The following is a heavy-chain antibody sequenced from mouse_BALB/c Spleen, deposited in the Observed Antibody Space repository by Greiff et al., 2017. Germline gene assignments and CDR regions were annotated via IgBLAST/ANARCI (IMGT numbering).Heavy chain of an antibody. CDR1: GYSITSDYA. CDR2: ISYSGST. J-gene: IGHJ2*01. CDR3: ARGIYYYGRGNYFDY. Sequence: EVMLVESGPGLVKPSQSLSLTCTVTGYSITSDYAWNWIRQFPGNKLEWMGYISYSGSTSYNPSLKSRISITRDTSKNQFFLQLNSVTTEDTATYYCARGIYYYGRGNYFDYWGQGTTLTVSS. D-gene: IGHD1-1*01. V-gene: IGHV3-2*02.